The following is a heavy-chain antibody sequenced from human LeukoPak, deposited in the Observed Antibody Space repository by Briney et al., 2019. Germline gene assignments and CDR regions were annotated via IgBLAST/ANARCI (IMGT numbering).Heavy chain of an antibody. V-gene: IGHV3-23*01. CDR3: ARVAINDYGDYFDY. D-gene: IGHD4-17*01. J-gene: IGHJ4*02. CDR2: LSGSGGDT. Sequence: GGSLRLSCAASGFTFSNAWMSWVRQAPGKGLEWVSALSGSGGDTYYADSVKGRFTISRDNSKNTLYLQMNSLRAEDTAVYYCARVAINDYGDYFDYWGQGTLVTVSS. CDR1: GFTFSNAW.